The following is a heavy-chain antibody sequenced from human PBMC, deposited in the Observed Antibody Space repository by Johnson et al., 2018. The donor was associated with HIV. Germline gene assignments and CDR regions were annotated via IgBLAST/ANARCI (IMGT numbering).Heavy chain of an antibody. V-gene: IGHV3-30*04. CDR2: ISYDGSNK. CDR1: GFTFSSYA. J-gene: IGHJ3*02. D-gene: IGHD4-11*01. Sequence: QVQLVESGGGVVQPGRSLRLSCAASGFTFSSYAMHWVRQAPGKGLEWVAVISYDGSNKYYADSVKGRFTISRDNSKNTLYLQMNSLRAEDTAVYYCAREGNYAAFDIWGQGTKVTVSS. CDR3: AREGNYAAFDI.